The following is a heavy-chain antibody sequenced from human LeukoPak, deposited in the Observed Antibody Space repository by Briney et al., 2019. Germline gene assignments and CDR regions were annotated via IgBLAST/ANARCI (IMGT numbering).Heavy chain of an antibody. J-gene: IGHJ4*02. CDR1: GFSVDNNY. Sequence: GGSLRLSCAASGFSVDNNYMAWVRQAPGKGLEWVSLIYSGGSSFYADSVKGRFTISRDNSKNTLYLQMNSLRAEDTAVYYCAREAGIVVVTATFDYWGQGTLVTVSS. CDR2: IYSGGSS. V-gene: IGHV3-53*01. CDR3: AREAGIVVVTATFDY. D-gene: IGHD2-21*02.